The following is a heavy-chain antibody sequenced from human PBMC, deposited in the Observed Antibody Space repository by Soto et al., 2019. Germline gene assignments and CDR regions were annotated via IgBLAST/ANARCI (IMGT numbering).Heavy chain of an antibody. J-gene: IGHJ6*02. V-gene: IGHV3-30*18. CDR3: AKDYTWFGELLAPYYYYGMDV. D-gene: IGHD3-10*01. CDR1: GFTFSSYG. Sequence: PGGSLRLSCAAPGFTFSSYGMHWVRPAPGKGLEWVAVISYDGSNKYYADSVKGRFTISRDNSKNTLYLQMNSLRAEDTAVYYCAKDYTWFGELLAPYYYYGMDVWGQGTTVTVSS. CDR2: ISYDGSNK.